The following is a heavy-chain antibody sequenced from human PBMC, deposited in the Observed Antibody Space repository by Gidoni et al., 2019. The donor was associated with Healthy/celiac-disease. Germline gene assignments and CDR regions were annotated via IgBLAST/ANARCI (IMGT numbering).Heavy chain of an antibody. J-gene: IGHJ4*02. CDR1: GFTVSSNY. D-gene: IGHD1-26*01. Sequence: EVQLVESGGGLIQPGGSLRLSCAASGFTVSSNYMSWLRQAPGKGLEWVSVIYSGGRTYYADSVKGRFTISRDNYKNTLYLQMNSLRAEDTAVYYCARGDGYYRINDYWGQGTLVTVSS. CDR3: ARGDGYYRINDY. CDR2: IYSGGRT. V-gene: IGHV3-53*01.